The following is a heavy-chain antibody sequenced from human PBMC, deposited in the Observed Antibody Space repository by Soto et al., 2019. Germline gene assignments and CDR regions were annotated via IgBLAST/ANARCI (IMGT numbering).Heavy chain of an antibody. J-gene: IGHJ4*02. D-gene: IGHD6-13*01. V-gene: IGHV1-2*02. CDR1: GYTFTGYY. CDR2: INPNSGGT. CDR3: ESDMYSSSWYVPIDY. Sequence: GASVKVSFKASGYTFTGYYMHWVRQAPGQGLEWMGWINPNSGGTNYAQKFQGKVTMTRDTSISTAYMELNSLRAEDTAVYYCESDMYSSSWYVPIDYWGQGTLVTVSS.